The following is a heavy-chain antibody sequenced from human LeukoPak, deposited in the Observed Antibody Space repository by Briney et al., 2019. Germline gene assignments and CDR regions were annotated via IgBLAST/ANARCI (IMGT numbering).Heavy chain of an antibody. CDR3: ARDKGYDSSSGFDP. D-gene: IGHD6-6*01. V-gene: IGHV3-64*01. J-gene: IGHJ5*02. Sequence: PGGSLRLSCAASGFTFSSYAMHWVRQAPGKGLEYVSAISSNGGSTYYANSVKGRFTISRDNSKNTLYLQMGSLRAEDMAVYYCARDKGYDSSSGFDPWGQGTLVTVSS. CDR1: GFTFSSYA. CDR2: ISSNGGST.